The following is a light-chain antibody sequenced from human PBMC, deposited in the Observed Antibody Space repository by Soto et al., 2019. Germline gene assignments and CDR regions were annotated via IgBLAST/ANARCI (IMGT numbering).Light chain of an antibody. Sequence: DIVMTQSPLSLPVTPGEPASISCRSSQSLLHSNGYNYLDWYLQKPGQSPQLLIYLGSNRSSGVPDRVSGSGSGTDFTLRISRVEAEDVGVYYCMQALQTIFGPGTKVDIK. CDR3: MQALQTI. CDR1: QSLLHSNGYNY. V-gene: IGKV2-28*01. CDR2: LGS. J-gene: IGKJ3*01.